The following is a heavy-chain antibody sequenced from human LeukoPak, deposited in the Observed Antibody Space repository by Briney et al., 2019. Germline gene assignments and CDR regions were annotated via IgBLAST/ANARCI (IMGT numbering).Heavy chain of an antibody. D-gene: IGHD2-15*01. V-gene: IGHV4-38-2*02. CDR1: GYSISSGYY. CDR2: IYHSGST. Sequence: SETLSLTRTVSGYSISSGYYWGWIRQPPGKGLEWIGSIYHSGSTYYNPSLKSRVTISVDTSKNQFSLKLSSVTAADTAVYYCARVTVVVVVHYWGQGTLVTVSS. CDR3: ARVTVVVVVHY. J-gene: IGHJ4*02.